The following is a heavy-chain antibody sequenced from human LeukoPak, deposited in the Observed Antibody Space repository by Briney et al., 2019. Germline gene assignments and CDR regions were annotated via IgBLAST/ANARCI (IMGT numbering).Heavy chain of an antibody. CDR3: ARDLGSPDY. J-gene: IGHJ4*02. V-gene: IGHV1-2*06. CDR2: LNPNTGGT. D-gene: IGHD6-25*01. Sequence: GASVKVSCKASEYTFTGYYIHWVRQAPGQGLEWMGRLNPNTGGTNYAQNFQGRVTMTRDTSISTVYMELSSLRSDDTALYYCARDLGSPDYWGQGTLVTVSS. CDR1: EYTFTGYY.